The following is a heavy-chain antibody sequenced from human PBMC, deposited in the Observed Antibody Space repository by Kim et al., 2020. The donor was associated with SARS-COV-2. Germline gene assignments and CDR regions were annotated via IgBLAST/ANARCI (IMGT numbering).Heavy chain of an antibody. Sequence: GGSLRLSCAASGVAIRTNIISWVRQAPGKGLEWVSSISSGTYYIESVKGRFTISRDDSMNTVYLQMNSLRAEDTAVYYCVKPTTGTLGWFDPWGQGTRVTVSS. J-gene: IGHJ5*02. D-gene: IGHD1-1*01. CDR3: VKPTTGTLGWFDP. CDR1: GVAIRTNI. CDR2: ISSGT. V-gene: IGHV3-23*01.